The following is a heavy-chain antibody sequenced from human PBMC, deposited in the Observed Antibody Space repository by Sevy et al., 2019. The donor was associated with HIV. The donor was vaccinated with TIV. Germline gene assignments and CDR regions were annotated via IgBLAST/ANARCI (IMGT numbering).Heavy chain of an antibody. CDR2: INPNSGAT. D-gene: IGHD3-3*01. CDR1: GYIFSDYN. V-gene: IGHV1-2*06. J-gene: IGHJ3*02. CDR3: VREDINAPRTLLSFDI. Sequence: ASVKVSCKTTGYIFSDYNMHWVRQAPGQGLEWMAPINPNSGATIYAHNFRGRVSVTRDTSMSTAYMERSGLTSDDTAVYYCVREDINAPRTLLSFDIWGQGTMVTVSS.